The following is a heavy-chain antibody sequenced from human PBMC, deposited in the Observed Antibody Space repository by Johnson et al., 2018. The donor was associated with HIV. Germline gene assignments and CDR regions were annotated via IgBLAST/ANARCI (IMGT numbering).Heavy chain of an antibody. V-gene: IGHV3-30*18. D-gene: IGHD2-15*01. CDR2: ISYNGSNN. CDR1: GLLLSSVPI. J-gene: IGHJ3*02. Sequence: VQLVESGGGLVKPGGSLRLSCAASGLLLSSVPIFFIGAATPPGLRQGGLQWVASISYNGSNNYYTDFVKGRFTVSSDRSKRKMNSLRGEATAVYHCPKEDCSGVVCSDDVFNIWGQGTMVTLSS. CDR3: PKEDCSGVVCSDDVFNI.